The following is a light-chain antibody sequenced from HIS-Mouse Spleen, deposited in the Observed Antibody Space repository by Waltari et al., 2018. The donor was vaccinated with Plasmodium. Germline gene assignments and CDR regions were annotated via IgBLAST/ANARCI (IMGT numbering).Light chain of an antibody. J-gene: IGLJ1*01. CDR3: QAWDSSTDYV. CDR2: QDS. V-gene: IGLV3-1*01. Sequence: SYELTQPPSVSVSPGQTASITCSGVKLGDNYACWYQQKPGQSPVLVIYQDSKRPSGIPERFSGSNSGNTATLTISGTQAMDEADYYCQAWDSSTDYVFGTGTKVTVL. CDR1: KLGDNY.